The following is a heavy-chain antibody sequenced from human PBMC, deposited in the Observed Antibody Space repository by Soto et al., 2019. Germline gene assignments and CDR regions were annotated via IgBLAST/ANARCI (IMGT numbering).Heavy chain of an antibody. Sequence: SETLSLTCTVSGGSISSSSYHWGWIHQPPGKGLEWIGSVFYLGRTYNNPSLRSRVTMSVDTSKNQFSLNLSSLTVLDTAVYYCARQGGSGTYYNGLDYFDSWGQGTLVTVSS. D-gene: IGHD3-10*01. J-gene: IGHJ4*02. CDR3: ARQGGSGTYYNGLDYFDS. V-gene: IGHV4-39*01. CDR1: GGSISSSSYH. CDR2: VFYLGRT.